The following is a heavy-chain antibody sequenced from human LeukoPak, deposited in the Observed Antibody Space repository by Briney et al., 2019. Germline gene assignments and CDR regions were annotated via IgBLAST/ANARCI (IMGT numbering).Heavy chain of an antibody. Sequence: GGSLRLSCAASGFTFSSYEMIWDRQAPGKGLEWVSYISSSGSTKYYADSVKGRFTISRDNAKNSLYLQMNSLRAEDTAVYYCASFHDYWGQGTLVTVSS. CDR3: ASFHDY. J-gene: IGHJ4*02. CDR1: GFTFSSYE. CDR2: ISSSGSTK. V-gene: IGHV3-48*03.